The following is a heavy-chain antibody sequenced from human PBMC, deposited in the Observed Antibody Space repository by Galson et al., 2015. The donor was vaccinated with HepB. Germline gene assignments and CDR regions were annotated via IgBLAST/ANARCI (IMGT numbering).Heavy chain of an antibody. CDR1: GYTFTNYG. CDR3: ARSSKSSVSTDY. V-gene: IGHV1-18*01. J-gene: IGHJ4*02. D-gene: IGHD3-10*01. CDR2: ISGNNDNT. Sequence: SVKVSCKASGYTFTNYGISWVRQAPGQGLEWMAWISGNNDNTNYAQKFQGRVTMTTDTSTSTAYMEMRSLRSDDTAVYYCARSSKSSVSTDYWGQGTLVTVSS.